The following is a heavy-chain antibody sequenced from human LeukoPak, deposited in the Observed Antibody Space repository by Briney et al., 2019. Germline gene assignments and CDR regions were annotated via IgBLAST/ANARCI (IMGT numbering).Heavy chain of an antibody. Sequence: PGRSLRLSCAASGFTFNSYGMHWVRQAPGKGLEWVAVIWYDGSNKYYADSVKGRFTISRDNSKNTLYLQMNSLRGEDTAVYYCAKGFDFWSGYAPADAFDIWGQGTMVTVSS. V-gene: IGHV3-33*06. CDR1: GFTFNSYG. J-gene: IGHJ3*02. CDR3: AKGFDFWSGYAPADAFDI. CDR2: IWYDGSNK. D-gene: IGHD3-3*01.